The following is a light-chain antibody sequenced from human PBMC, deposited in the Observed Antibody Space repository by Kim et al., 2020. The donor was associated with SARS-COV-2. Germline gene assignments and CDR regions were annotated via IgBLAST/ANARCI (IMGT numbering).Light chain of an antibody. CDR3: ASWDDSLSGFVV. V-gene: IGLV1-47*01. J-gene: IGLJ2*01. CDR1: SSNIGNNF. Sequence: QRVTISCSGSSSNIGNNFVYWYQQIPGTAPKVLIYKHHRRPSGVPDRFSGSKSGTSASLAISGLRSEDEGDYYCASWDDSLSGFVVFGGGTQLTVL. CDR2: KHH.